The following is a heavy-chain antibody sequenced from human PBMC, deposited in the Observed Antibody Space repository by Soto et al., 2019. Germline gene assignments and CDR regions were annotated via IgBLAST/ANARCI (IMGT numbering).Heavy chain of an antibody. CDR3: AREINDYGGATYYYYGMDV. CDR2: ICYSGST. V-gene: IGHV4-30-4*01. Sequence: QVQLQESGPGLVKPSQTLSLTCTVSGGSISSGDYYWSWIRQPPGKGLEWIGYICYSGSTYYNPSLKSRVTISVDTSKNQFSLKLSSVTAADTAVYYCAREINDYGGATYYYYGMDVWGQGTTVTVSS. CDR1: GGSISSGDYY. J-gene: IGHJ6*02. D-gene: IGHD4-17*01.